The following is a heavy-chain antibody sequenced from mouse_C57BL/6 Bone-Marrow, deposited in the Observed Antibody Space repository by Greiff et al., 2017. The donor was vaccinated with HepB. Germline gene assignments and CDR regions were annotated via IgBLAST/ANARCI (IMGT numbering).Heavy chain of an antibody. J-gene: IGHJ4*01. CDR2: IDPENGDT. CDR3: TTDGSRGYAMDY. D-gene: IGHD1-1*01. V-gene: IGHV14-4*01. CDR1: GFNIKDDY. Sequence: VHVKQSGAELVRPGASVKLSCTASGFNIKDDYMHWVKQRPEQGLEWIGWIDPENGDTEYASKFQGKATITADTSSNTAYLQLSSLTSEDTAVYYCTTDGSRGYAMDYWGQGTSVTVSS.